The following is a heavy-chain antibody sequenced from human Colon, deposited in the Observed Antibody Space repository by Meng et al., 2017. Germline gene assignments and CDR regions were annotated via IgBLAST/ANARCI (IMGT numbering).Heavy chain of an antibody. J-gene: IGHJ4*02. D-gene: IGHD3-10*01. Sequence: SETLSLTCAVYGGSFSGYYWSWIRQPPGKGLKWIGEINHSGSTNYNPSLKSRVTISVDTSKNQFSLKLSSVTAADTAVYYCARGALKFYGSGSYFDYWGQGTLVTVSS. CDR3: ARGALKFYGSGSYFDY. CDR1: GGSFSGYY. V-gene: IGHV4-34*01. CDR2: INHSGST.